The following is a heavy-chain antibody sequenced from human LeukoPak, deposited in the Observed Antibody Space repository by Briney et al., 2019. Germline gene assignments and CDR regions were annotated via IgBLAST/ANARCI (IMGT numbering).Heavy chain of an antibody. Sequence: GGSLRFSCAASGFTFSNAWMSWVRQAPGKGLEWVGCIKSKTDGGTTDYAAPVKGRFTISRDDSKNTLYLQVNSLKTEDTAVYYCTTVNPAGHYDYWGQGTLVTVSS. CDR3: TTVNPAGHYDY. CDR1: GFTFSNAW. V-gene: IGHV3-15*01. J-gene: IGHJ4*02. CDR2: IKSKTDGGTT. D-gene: IGHD6-13*01.